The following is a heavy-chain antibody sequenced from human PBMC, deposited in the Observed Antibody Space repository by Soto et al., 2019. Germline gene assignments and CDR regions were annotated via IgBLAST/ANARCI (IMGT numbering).Heavy chain of an antibody. CDR3: ARSPQFLEWLLYVTFDY. CDR2: ISSSSSYI. CDR1: GFTFSSYS. J-gene: IGHJ4*02. V-gene: IGHV3-21*01. Sequence: EVQLVESGGGLVKPGGSLRLSCAASGFTFSSYSMNWVRQAPGKGLEWVSSISSSSSYIYYADSVKGRFTISRDNAKNSLYLHMNSLRAEDTAVYYCARSPQFLEWLLYVTFDYWGQGTLVTVSS. D-gene: IGHD3-3*01.